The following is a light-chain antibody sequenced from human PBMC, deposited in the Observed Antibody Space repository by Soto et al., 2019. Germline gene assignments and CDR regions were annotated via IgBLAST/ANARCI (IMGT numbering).Light chain of an antibody. CDR3: QQYNNWWT. Sequence: EIVLTQSPGTLSLSPGGRATLSCRASQSVTSSHLAWYQQKPGQAPRLLIYGASSRATGIPDRFSGSGSGTDFTLTISRLEPEDFAVYYCQQYNNWWTFGQGTKVDIK. V-gene: IGKV3-20*01. CDR2: GAS. CDR1: QSVTSSH. J-gene: IGKJ1*01.